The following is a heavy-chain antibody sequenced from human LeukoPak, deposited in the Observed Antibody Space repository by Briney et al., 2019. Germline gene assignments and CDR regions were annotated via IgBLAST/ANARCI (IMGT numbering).Heavy chain of an antibody. V-gene: IGHV4-38-2*02. Sequence: PSETLSLTCTVSGYSISSGYYWGWIRQPPGKGLEWIGSIYHSGSTYYNPSLKSRVTISVDTSKNQFSLKLSSVTAADTAVYYCARDSNSQYGGYDLYYFDYWGQGTLVTVSS. D-gene: IGHD3-22*01. CDR2: IYHSGST. CDR3: ARDSNSQYGGYDLYYFDY. CDR1: GYSISSGYY. J-gene: IGHJ4*02.